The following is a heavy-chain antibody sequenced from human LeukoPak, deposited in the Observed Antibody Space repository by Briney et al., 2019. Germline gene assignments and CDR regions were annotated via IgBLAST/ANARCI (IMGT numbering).Heavy chain of an antibody. V-gene: IGHV3-53*01. CDR3: ASAYYDFWSGYPFDY. D-gene: IGHD3-3*01. J-gene: IGHJ4*02. CDR1: GFTFSSNY. CDR2: IYSGGST. Sequence: PGGSLRLSCAASGFTFSSNYMSWVRHAPGKGLEWVSVIYSGGSTYYADSVKDRFTISRDNSKNTLYLQMNNLRAEDTAVYYCASAYYDFWSGYPFDYWGQRTLVTVSS.